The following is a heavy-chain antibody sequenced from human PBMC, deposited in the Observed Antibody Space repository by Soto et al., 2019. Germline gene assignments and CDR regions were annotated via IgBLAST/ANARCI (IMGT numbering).Heavy chain of an antibody. J-gene: IGHJ4*02. Sequence: SETLSLTCTVSGGSISSGDYYWSWIRQPPGKGLEWIGYIYYSGSTYYNPSLKSRVTISVDTSKNQFSLKLSSVTAADTAVYYWALWVTAHTFDYWGQGTLVTVSS. CDR2: IYYSGST. CDR1: GGSISSGDYY. D-gene: IGHD2-21*02. CDR3: ALWVTAHTFDY. V-gene: IGHV4-30-4*01.